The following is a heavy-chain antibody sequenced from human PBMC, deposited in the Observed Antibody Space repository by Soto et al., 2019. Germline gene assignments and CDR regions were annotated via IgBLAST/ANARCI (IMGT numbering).Heavy chain of an antibody. CDR3: ARDTGITMVRGEPSRYNWFDP. CDR2: IIPIFGTA. CDR1: GGTFSSYA. D-gene: IGHD3-10*01. J-gene: IGHJ5*02. V-gene: IGHV1-69*06. Sequence: QVQLVQSGAEVKKPGSSVKVSCKASGGTFSSYAISWVRQAPGQGLEWMGGIIPIFGTANYAQKFQGRVTIPADKSTSTAYMELSSLRSEDTAVYYCARDTGITMVRGEPSRYNWFDPWGQGTLVTVSS.